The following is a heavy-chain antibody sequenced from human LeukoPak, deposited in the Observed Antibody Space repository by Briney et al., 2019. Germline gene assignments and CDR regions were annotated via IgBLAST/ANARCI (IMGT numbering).Heavy chain of an antibody. Sequence: PSQTLSLTCTVSGGSISSGSYYWSWIRQPAGKGLEWIGRIYTSGSTNYNPSLKGRVTISVDTSKNQFSLKLSSVTAADTAVYYCARAAGYGGNSGRFFDYWGQGTLVTVSS. V-gene: IGHV4-61*02. CDR2: IYTSGST. D-gene: IGHD4-23*01. CDR3: ARAAGYGGNSGRFFDY. CDR1: GGSISSGSYY. J-gene: IGHJ4*02.